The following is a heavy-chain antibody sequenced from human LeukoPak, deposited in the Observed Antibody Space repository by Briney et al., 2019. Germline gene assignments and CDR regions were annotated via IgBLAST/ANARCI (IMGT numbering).Heavy chain of an antibody. CDR2: IYTSGST. CDR1: GGSISSDSYY. V-gene: IGHV4-61*02. D-gene: IGHD2-2*01. J-gene: IGHJ3*02. Sequence: SETLSLTCTVSGGSISSDSYYWSWIRQPAGKGLEWIGRIYTSGSTNYNPSLKSRVTISVDTSKNQFSLKLSSVTAADTAVYYCASRYCSSTSCYPDAFDIWGQGTMVTVSS. CDR3: ASRYCSSTSCYPDAFDI.